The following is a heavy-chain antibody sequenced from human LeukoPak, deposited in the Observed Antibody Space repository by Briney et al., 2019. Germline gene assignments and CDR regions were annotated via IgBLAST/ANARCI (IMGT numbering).Heavy chain of an antibody. J-gene: IGHJ5*02. Sequence: GGSLRLSCAASGFTFSSYAMSWVRQAPGKGLEWDSAISGSGGSTYCADSVKGRFTISRDNSKNTLYLQMNSLRAEDTAVYYCAKGYSSSWYANWFDPWGQGTLVTVSS. CDR2: ISGSGGST. CDR1: GFTFSSYA. D-gene: IGHD6-13*01. V-gene: IGHV3-23*01. CDR3: AKGYSSSWYANWFDP.